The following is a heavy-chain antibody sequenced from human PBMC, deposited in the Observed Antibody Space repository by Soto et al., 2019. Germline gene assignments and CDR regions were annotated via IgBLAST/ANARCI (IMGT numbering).Heavy chain of an antibody. Sequence: SETLSLTCTVSGGSISSYYWSWIRQPPGKGLEWIGYIYYSGSTNYNPSLKSRVTISVDTSKNQFSLKLSSVTAADTAVYYCARLSTSGWPTFDYWGQGTLVTVSS. D-gene: IGHD6-19*01. CDR1: GGSISSYY. V-gene: IGHV4-59*08. CDR3: ARLSTSGWPTFDY. J-gene: IGHJ4*02. CDR2: IYYSGST.